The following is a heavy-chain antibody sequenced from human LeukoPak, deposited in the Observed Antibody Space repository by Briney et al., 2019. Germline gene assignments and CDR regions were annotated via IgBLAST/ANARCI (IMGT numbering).Heavy chain of an antibody. V-gene: IGHV5-51*01. D-gene: IGHD5-12*01. CDR2: IFPGDSDT. Sequence: GESLKISCTGSGYSFTSYWIGWVRQMPGKGLEWMGIIFPGDSDTRYSPSFQGQVTISTDKSINTPYLQWSSLRASDTAMYYCARPHGPGNDRFDYWGQGTLVTVSS. CDR3: ARPHGPGNDRFDY. J-gene: IGHJ4*02. CDR1: GYSFTSYW.